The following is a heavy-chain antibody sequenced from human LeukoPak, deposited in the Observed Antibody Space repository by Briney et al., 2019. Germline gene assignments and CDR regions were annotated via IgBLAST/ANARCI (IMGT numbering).Heavy chain of an antibody. CDR1: GGTFSSYA. V-gene: IGHV1-69*05. CDR3: AGIVVVPAAIPAWFDP. D-gene: IGHD2-2*01. Sequence: SVKVSFKSSGGTFSSYAISWVRQAPGQGLEWMGGIIPIFGTANYAQKFQGRVTITTDESTSTAYMELSSLRSEDTAVYYCAGIVVVPAAIPAWFDPWGQGTLVTVSS. J-gene: IGHJ5*02. CDR2: IIPIFGTA.